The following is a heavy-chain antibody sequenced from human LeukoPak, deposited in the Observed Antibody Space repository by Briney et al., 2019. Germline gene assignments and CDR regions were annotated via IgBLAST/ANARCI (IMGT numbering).Heavy chain of an antibody. CDR2: ISTNGGTT. Sequence: GGSLRLSCAASGFSFSTFAMHCVRQAPGKGLEYVSGISTNGGTTYYAKSVQGRFTISRDNSKNTLFLQMGSLRTEDMAVYYCARDSDYGDYFFDYWGQGTLVAVSS. CDR1: GFSFSTFA. D-gene: IGHD4-17*01. J-gene: IGHJ4*02. CDR3: ARDSDYGDYFFDY. V-gene: IGHV3-64*01.